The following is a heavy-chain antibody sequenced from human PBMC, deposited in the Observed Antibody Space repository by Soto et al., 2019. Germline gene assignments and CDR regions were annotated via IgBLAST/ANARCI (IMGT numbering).Heavy chain of an antibody. CDR1: GYTFTSYA. Sequence: GASVKVSCKASGYTFTSYAMHWVRQAPGQRLEWMGWINAGNGNTKYSQKFQGRVTITRDTSASTAYMELSSLRSEDTAVYYCAREEGYCSSTSCTDLDYWGQGTLVTVSS. D-gene: IGHD2-2*01. V-gene: IGHV1-3*01. CDR2: INAGNGNT. CDR3: AREEGYCSSTSCTDLDY. J-gene: IGHJ4*02.